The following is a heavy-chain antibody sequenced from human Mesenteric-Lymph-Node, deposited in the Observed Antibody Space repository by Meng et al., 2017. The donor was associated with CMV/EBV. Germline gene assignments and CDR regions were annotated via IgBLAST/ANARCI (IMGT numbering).Heavy chain of an antibody. CDR1: GYTLINYG. CDR3: ARTIVVVPAAPVSWFDP. Sequence: ASVKVSCKASGYTLINYGINWCDRPLDKGLSGWDGSALITVTQTMFKVPSRITMTTDTSTNIAYKELGSLRFDDTAVYYCARTIVVVPAAPVSWFDPWGQGTLVTVSS. V-gene: IGHV1-18*01. J-gene: IGHJ5*02. CDR2: SALITVT. D-gene: IGHD2-2*01.